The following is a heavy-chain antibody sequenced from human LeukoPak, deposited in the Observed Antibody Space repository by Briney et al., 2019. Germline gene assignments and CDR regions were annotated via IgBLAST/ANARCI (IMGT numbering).Heavy chain of an antibody. Sequence: GGSLRLSCAASGFTFSSYAMHWVRQAPGKGLEWVAVISYDGSNKYYADSVKGRFTISRGNSKNTLYLQMNSLRAEDTAVYYCARDEGYGDYGYNWFDPWGQGTLVTVSS. CDR3: ARDEGYGDYGYNWFDP. V-gene: IGHV3-30*04. CDR2: ISYDGSNK. D-gene: IGHD4-17*01. CDR1: GFTFSSYA. J-gene: IGHJ5*02.